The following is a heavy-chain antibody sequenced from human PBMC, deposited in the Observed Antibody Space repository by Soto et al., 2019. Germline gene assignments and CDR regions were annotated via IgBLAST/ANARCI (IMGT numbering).Heavy chain of an antibody. CDR1: GGSISSSSYY. D-gene: IGHD5-12*01. CDR2: IYYSGST. Sequence: SETLSLTCTVSGGSISSSSYYWGWIRQPPGKGLEWIGSIYYSGSTYYNPSLKSRVTISVDTSKNQFSLKLSSVTAADTAVYYCARLHSGYDSMYYFDYWGQGTLVTVSS. CDR3: ARLHSGYDSMYYFDY. J-gene: IGHJ4*02. V-gene: IGHV4-39*01.